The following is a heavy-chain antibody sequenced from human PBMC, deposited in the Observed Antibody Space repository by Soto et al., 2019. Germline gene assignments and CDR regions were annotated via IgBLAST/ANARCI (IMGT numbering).Heavy chain of an antibody. CDR2: IYYSGST. Sequence: TLSLTCTVSGGCVSSGGYYGSWIRQHPGKGLEWIGYIYYSGSTYYNPSLKSRVTISVDTSKNQFSLKLSSVTAADTAVYYCARQIVRGYYYYGMDVWGQGTTVTVSS. CDR1: GGCVSSGGYY. J-gene: IGHJ6*02. CDR3: ARQIVRGYYYYGMDV. V-gene: IGHV4-31*03. D-gene: IGHD6-6*01.